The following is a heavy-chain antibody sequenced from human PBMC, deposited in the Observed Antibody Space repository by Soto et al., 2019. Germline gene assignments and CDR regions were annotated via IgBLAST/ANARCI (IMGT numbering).Heavy chain of an antibody. CDR3: ARDYASGSYYGNWFDP. Sequence: GGSLRLSCAASGFTFDDYGMSWVRQAPGKGLEWVSGINWSGGSTGYADSVKGRFTISRDNAKNSLYLQMNSLRAEDTALYYCARDYASGSYYGNWFDPWGQGTLVTVSS. CDR1: GFTFDDYG. V-gene: IGHV3-20*04. CDR2: INWSGGST. D-gene: IGHD1-26*01. J-gene: IGHJ5*02.